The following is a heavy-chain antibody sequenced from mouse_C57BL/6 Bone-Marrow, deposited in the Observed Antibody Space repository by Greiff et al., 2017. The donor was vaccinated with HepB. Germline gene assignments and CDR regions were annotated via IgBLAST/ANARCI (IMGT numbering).Heavy chain of an antibody. V-gene: IGHV1-59*01. CDR2: IDPSDSYT. D-gene: IGHD1-1*01. CDR3: ALFITTVGFAY. CDR1: GYTFTSYW. J-gene: IGHJ3*01. Sequence: QVQLQQSGAELVRPGTSVKLSCKASGYTFTSYWMNWVKQRPGQGLEWIGVIDPSDSYTNYNQKFKGKATLTVDTSSSTTYMQLSSLTSEDSAVYYCALFITTVGFAYWGQGTLVTVSA.